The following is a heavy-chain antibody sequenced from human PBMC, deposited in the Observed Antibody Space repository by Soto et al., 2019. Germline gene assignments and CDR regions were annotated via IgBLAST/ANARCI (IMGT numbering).Heavy chain of an antibody. V-gene: IGHV3-48*03. CDR1: GFTFSSYE. D-gene: IGHD3-16*02. CDR2: ISSSGSTI. Sequence: GGSLRLSCAASGFTFSSYEMNWVRQAPGKGLEWVSYISSSGSTIYYADSVKGRFTISRDNAKNSLYLQMNSLRAEDTAVYYCARNYDYVWGSYRSQPIFDYWGQGTLVTVSS. J-gene: IGHJ4*02. CDR3: ARNYDYVWGSYRSQPIFDY.